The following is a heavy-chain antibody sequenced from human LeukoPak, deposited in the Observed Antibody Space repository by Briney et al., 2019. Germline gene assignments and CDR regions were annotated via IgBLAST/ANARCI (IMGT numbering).Heavy chain of an antibody. V-gene: IGHV3-7*01. CDR3: ARVDHSGYGSLYFDY. J-gene: IGHJ4*02. D-gene: IGHD5-12*01. CDR1: GFTFSSYW. CDR2: IKQDGSEK. Sequence: GGSLRLSCAASGFTFSSYWMSWVRQAPGKGLEWVANIKQDGSEKYYVDSVKGRFTISRDNAKNSLYLQMNSLRAEDTAVYYCARVDHSGYGSLYFDYWGQGTLVTVSS.